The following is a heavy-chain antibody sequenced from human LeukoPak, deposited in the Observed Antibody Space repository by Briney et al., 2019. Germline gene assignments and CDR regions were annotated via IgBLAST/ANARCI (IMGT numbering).Heavy chain of an antibody. CDR3: ARSSALAGATGRYFDY. Sequence: SGGSLRLSCAASGFTFDDYAMHWVRQAPGKGLEWVSGISWNSGSIGYADSVKGRFTTSRDNAKNSLYLQMNSLRAEDTAVYYCARSSALAGATGRYFDYWGQGTLVTVSS. V-gene: IGHV3-9*01. J-gene: IGHJ4*02. CDR2: ISWNSGSI. D-gene: IGHD1-26*01. CDR1: GFTFDDYA.